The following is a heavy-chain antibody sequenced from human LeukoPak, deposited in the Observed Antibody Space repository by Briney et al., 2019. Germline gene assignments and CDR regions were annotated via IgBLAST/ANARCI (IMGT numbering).Heavy chain of an antibody. CDR1: EFTFSSYS. J-gene: IGHJ4*02. CDR2: ISSSSSYI. Sequence: GGSLRLSCAASEFTFSSYSMNWVRQAPGKGLEWVSSISSSSSYIYYADSVKGRFTISRDNAKNSLYLQMNSLRAEDTAVYYCARADSYGSSFDYWGQGTLVTVSS. CDR3: ARADSYGSSFDY. D-gene: IGHD5-18*01. V-gene: IGHV3-21*01.